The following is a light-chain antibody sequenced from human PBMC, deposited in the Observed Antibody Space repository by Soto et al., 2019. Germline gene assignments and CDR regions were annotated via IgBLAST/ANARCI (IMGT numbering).Light chain of an antibody. J-gene: IGKJ4*01. Sequence: DIHLTRSPSFLSASVGDRVTITCRPSQAVPNNMAWYQQKPGKPPKLLIYEESTLHSGVPSRFSGRKSGTQFTLTIDCLQPEDFATYYCQQVKTYPRTFGGGTKVEIK. CDR1: QAVPNN. CDR2: EES. V-gene: IGKV1-9*01. CDR3: QQVKTYPRT.